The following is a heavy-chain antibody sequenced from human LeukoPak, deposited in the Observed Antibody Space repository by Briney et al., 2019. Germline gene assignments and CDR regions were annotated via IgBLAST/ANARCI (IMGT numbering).Heavy chain of an antibody. V-gene: IGHV3-7*05. CDR3: ARDATPDGIIFDY. D-gene: IGHD3-16*01. Sequence: PGGSLRLSCAASSFAFSSHWMNWVRQAPGKGLEWVANINQDGSEKYYVDSVKGRFTIARDNAKNSLYLQMNSLGAEDTAVYYCARDATPDGIIFDYWGQGTLVTVSS. J-gene: IGHJ4*02. CDR1: SFAFSSHW. CDR2: INQDGSEK.